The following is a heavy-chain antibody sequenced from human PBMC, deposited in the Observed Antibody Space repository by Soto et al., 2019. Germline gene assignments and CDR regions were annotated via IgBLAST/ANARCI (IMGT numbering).Heavy chain of an antibody. V-gene: IGHV1-58*01. CDR2: IVVGSGNT. D-gene: IGHD2-15*01. Sequence: SVKVSCKASGFTFTSSAVQRGRQARGQRLEWIGWIVVGSGNTNYAQKFQERVTITRDMSTSTAYMELSSLRSEDTSVYYCATFLGYCSGGSCYSGGAPGHYYYYGMDVWGQGTTVTVSS. CDR1: GFTFTSSA. CDR3: ATFLGYCSGGSCYSGGAPGHYYYYGMDV. J-gene: IGHJ6*02.